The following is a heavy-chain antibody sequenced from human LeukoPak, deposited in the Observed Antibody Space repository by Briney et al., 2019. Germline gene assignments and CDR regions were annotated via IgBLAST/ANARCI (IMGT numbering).Heavy chain of an antibody. CDR1: GFTFSSYA. CDR2: ISGSGGST. Sequence: GGSLRLSCAASGFTFSSYAMSWVRQAPGRGLEWVSSISGSGGSTYYADSVKGRFTISRDNSKSTLYLQMNSLRAGDMALYYCAKVAYINYYAYYHMDVWGKGTTVTVSS. J-gene: IGHJ6*03. CDR3: AKVAYINYYAYYHMDV. D-gene: IGHD3-16*01. V-gene: IGHV3-23*01.